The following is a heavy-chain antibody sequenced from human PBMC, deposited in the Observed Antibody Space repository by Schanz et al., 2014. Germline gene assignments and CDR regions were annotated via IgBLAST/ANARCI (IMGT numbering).Heavy chain of an antibody. V-gene: IGHV1-69*02. D-gene: IGHD6-13*01. Sequence: QVQLVQSGAEVKKPGSSMKVSCKASGGTFSTYPINWLRQAPGQGLEWMGRIIPIHGIVNYAQRFQDRVRITADKSTFTAYMDVSSLRSEDTALYYCASSGAGYSSSWDFDYWGQGTLVTVSS. CDR3: ASSGAGYSSSWDFDY. CDR1: GGTFSTYP. J-gene: IGHJ4*02. CDR2: IIPIHGIV.